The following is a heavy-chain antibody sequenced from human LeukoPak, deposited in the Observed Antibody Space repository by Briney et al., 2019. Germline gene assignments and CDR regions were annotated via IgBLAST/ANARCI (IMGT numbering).Heavy chain of an antibody. CDR3: ARAKRGYSYGSFDP. CDR1: GGSISSYY. V-gene: IGHV4-4*07. J-gene: IGHJ5*02. Sequence: SETLSLTCTVSGGSISSYYWSWIRQPAGKGLEWIGRIYSSGRTNYHPSLESQVTMSVDTSKNQFSLNLSSVTAADTAVYYCARAKRGYSYGSFDPWGQGTLVTVSS. D-gene: IGHD5-18*01. CDR2: IYSSGRT.